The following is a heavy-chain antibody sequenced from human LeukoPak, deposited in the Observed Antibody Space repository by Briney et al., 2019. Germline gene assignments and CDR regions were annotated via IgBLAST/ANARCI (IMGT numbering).Heavy chain of an antibody. V-gene: IGHV3-21*01. Sequence: GGSLRLSCAASGFTFSNYNMNWVRQAPGKAMEWVSSITRSGTYIFYADSVKGRFTISRDNAKNSLYLQMDSLGPEDTAVYYCAREGHFPAFDIWGQGTMVTVSS. CDR1: GFTFSNYN. CDR2: ITRSGTYI. J-gene: IGHJ3*02. CDR3: AREGHFPAFDI.